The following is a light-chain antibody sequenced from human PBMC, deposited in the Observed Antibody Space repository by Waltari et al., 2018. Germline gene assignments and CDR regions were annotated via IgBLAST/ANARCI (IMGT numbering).Light chain of an antibody. V-gene: IGKV3-20*01. CDR3: QHYLRLPVT. CDR2: GAS. J-gene: IGKJ1*01. CDR1: QGVSRP. Sequence: SCRASQGVSRPLAWYQQKPGQAPRLLIYGASTRATGIPDRFSGSGSGTDFSLTISRLEPDDFAVYYCQHYLRLPVTFGQGTTVEI.